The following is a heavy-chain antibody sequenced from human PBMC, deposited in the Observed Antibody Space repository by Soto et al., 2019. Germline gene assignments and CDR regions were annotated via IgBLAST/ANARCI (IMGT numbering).Heavy chain of an antibody. J-gene: IGHJ3*02. V-gene: IGHV1-8*01. CDR2: MNPNSGNT. CDR1: GYTFTSYD. D-gene: IGHD2-15*01. CDR3: ARGGYCSGGSCYSGLVGAFDI. Sequence: QVQLVQSGAEVKKPGASVKVSCKASGYTFTSYDINWVRQATGQGLEWMGWMNPNSGNTGYAQKFQGRVTMTMNTSISTAYMELSSLRSEDTAVYYCARGGYCSGGSCYSGLVGAFDIWGQGTMVTVSS.